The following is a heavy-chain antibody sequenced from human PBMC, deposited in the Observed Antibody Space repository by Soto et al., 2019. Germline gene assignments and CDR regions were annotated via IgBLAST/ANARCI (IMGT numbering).Heavy chain of an antibody. CDR2: IDQDGSER. D-gene: IGHD1-26*01. CDR1: GFTFSVYR. Sequence: EVQMVASGGGLVQPGGSLRLSCAASGFTFSVYRMSWVRQAPGKGLEWVAKIDQDGSEREYVGSVKGRFTVSRDNAKNSLFLQMNSLGVDDTAVYYCARDWDKWGQGTLVTVSS. V-gene: IGHV3-7*01. CDR3: ARDWDK. J-gene: IGHJ4*02.